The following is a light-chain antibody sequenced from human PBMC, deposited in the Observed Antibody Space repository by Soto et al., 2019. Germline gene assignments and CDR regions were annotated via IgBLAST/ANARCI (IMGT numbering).Light chain of an antibody. CDR2: GNT. J-gene: IGLJ1*01. Sequence: QSVLTQPPSVSGAPGQRVTISCTGSSSNIGAGYDVHWYQQRPGTAPKLLIFGNTNRPSGVPDRFSGSKSGTPASLAITGLQAEDEGDYYCQSYDSTLSARDVFGTGTKVTVL. V-gene: IGLV1-40*01. CDR3: QSYDSTLSARDV. CDR1: SSNIGAGYD.